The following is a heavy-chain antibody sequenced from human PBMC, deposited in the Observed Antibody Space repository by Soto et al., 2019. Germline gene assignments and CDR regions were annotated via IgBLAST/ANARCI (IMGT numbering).Heavy chain of an antibody. CDR2: IWSDGSNE. CDR3: ARDKGSWPFDI. D-gene: IGHD3-10*01. CDR1: GFTFSSYV. Sequence: QVQLVESGGGVVQPGRSLRLSCAASGFTFSSYVMHWVRQAPGKGLEWVAVIWSDGSNEGYADSVKGRFTISRDNSKNTLYLQMNSLRAEDTAIYYCARDKGSWPFDIWGQGTMVTVSA. J-gene: IGHJ3*02. V-gene: IGHV3-33*01.